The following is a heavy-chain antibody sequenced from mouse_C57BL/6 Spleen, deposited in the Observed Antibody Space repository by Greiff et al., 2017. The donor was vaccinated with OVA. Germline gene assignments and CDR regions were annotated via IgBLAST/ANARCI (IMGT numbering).Heavy chain of an antibody. CDR2: IYPGSGST. D-gene: IGHD1-1*01. CDR1: GYTFTSYW. Sequence: QVQLQQPGAELVKPGASVKMSCKASGYTFTSYWITWVKQRPGQGLEWIGDIYPGSGSTNYNEKFKSKATLTVDTSSSTADMQLSSLTSEDSAVYYCASGSSFYYAMDYWGQGTSVTVSS. V-gene: IGHV1-55*01. CDR3: ASGSSFYYAMDY. J-gene: IGHJ4*01.